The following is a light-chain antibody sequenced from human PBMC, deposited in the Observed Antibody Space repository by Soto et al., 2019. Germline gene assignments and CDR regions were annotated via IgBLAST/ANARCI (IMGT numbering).Light chain of an antibody. CDR3: QSYDSSLSAWV. CDR1: SSNIGAGYD. J-gene: IGLJ3*02. CDR2: GNT. Sequence: QSVLTQPPSVSGAPGQRVTISCTGSSSNIGAGYDVHWYQQLPGTAPKLLIYGNTNRPSGVPDRISGSESGTSASLAITGLQAEDEADYYCQSYDSSLSAWVFGGGTKLTVL. V-gene: IGLV1-40*01.